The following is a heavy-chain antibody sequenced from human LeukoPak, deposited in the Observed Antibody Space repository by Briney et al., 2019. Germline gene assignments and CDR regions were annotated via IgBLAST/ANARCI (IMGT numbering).Heavy chain of an antibody. CDR2: IWYDGSNK. CDR1: GFTFSSYG. V-gene: IGHV3-33*01. D-gene: IGHD6-13*01. J-gene: IGHJ4*01. CDR3: ARAPLAAAGTGAVYFFDY. Sequence: PGRSLRLSCAASGFTFSSYGMHWVRQAPGKGLEWVAVIWYDGSNKYYADSVKGRFAISRDNPKNTLYLQMNSLRAEDTAVYYCARAPLAAAGTGAVYFFDYWGHGTLVTVSS.